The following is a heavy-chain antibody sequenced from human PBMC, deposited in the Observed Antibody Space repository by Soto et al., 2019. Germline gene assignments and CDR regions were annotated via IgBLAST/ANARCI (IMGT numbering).Heavy chain of an antibody. CDR3: AKEILRFWRDYYYGMDV. CDR2: ISYDGSNK. Sequence: VAVISYDGSNKYYADSVKGRFTISRDNSKNTLYLQMNSLRAEDTAVYYCAKEILRFWRDYYYGMDVWGQGTTVTVSS. D-gene: IGHD3-3*01. V-gene: IGHV3-30*18. J-gene: IGHJ6*02.